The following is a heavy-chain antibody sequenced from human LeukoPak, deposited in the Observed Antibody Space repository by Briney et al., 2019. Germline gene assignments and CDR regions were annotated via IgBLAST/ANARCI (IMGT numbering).Heavy chain of an antibody. J-gene: IGHJ3*02. Sequence: ASVKVSCKASGYTFTGHYIHWVRQAPGQGLEWMGWIHPNTGGTKYAQKFQGRVTMTRDTSSSTAYMELSSLRSADTAVYYCASEYKYDSSGANAFDIWGQGTTVTVSS. CDR2: IHPNTGGT. V-gene: IGHV1-2*02. D-gene: IGHD3-22*01. CDR1: GYTFTGHY. CDR3: ASEYKYDSSGANAFDI.